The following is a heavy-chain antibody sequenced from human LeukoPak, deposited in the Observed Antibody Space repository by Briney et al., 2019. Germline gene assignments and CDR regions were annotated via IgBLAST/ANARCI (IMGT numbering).Heavy chain of an antibody. CDR2: IYYSGST. V-gene: IGHV4-59*01. CDR1: AGSISNYY. J-gene: IGHJ6*03. D-gene: IGHD3-22*01. Sequence: SETLSLTCTVSAGSISNYYWSWIRQPPGKGLEWIGYIYYSGSTNYNPSLKSRVTISVDTSKNQFSLKLSSVTAADTAVYYCARDGGGYYYDSSGYSDYYYYMDVWGKGTTVTISS. CDR3: ARDGGGYYYDSSGYSDYYYYMDV.